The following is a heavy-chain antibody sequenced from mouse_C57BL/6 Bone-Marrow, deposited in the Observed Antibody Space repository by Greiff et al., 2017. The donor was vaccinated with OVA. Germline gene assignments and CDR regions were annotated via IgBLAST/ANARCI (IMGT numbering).Heavy chain of an antibody. Sequence: EVQRVESGPGLAKPSQTLSLTCSVTGYSITSDYLNWIRQFPGNNLEYMGYISYSGRTYYNPSINSRNSITRDTSKNQYYLQLNAVTTEDTATYYGARDPQTAQARGYWGQGTTLTVSA. CDR3: ARDPQTAQARGY. J-gene: IGHJ2*01. D-gene: IGHD3-2*02. V-gene: IGHV3-8*01. CDR1: GYSITSDY. CDR2: ISYSGRT.